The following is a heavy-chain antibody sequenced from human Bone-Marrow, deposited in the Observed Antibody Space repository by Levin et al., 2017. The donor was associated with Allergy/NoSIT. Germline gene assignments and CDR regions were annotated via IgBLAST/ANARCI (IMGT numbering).Heavy chain of an antibody. Sequence: GGSLRLSCVASGFNVSNSYMSWVRQAPGKGLEWVSLIYSGGSTYYADSVKGRFTISRDKSKNTLYLQMNSLRAEDTAVYYCARETLDYGDYYFDYWGQGTLVTVSS. V-gene: IGHV3-53*01. J-gene: IGHJ4*02. CDR3: ARETLDYGDYYFDY. D-gene: IGHD4-17*01. CDR2: IYSGGST. CDR1: GFNVSNSY.